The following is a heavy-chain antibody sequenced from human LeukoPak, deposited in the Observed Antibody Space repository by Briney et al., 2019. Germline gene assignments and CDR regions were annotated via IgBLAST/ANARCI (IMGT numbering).Heavy chain of an antibody. CDR1: GYTFTGYY. CDR2: IIPILGIA. CDR3: ARDLWNSSKGKYNWFDP. Sequence: GASVKVSCKASGYTFTGYYMHWVRQAPGQGLEWMGRIIPILGIANYAQKVQGRVTITAEKSTSTAYMELSSLRSEDTAVYYCARDLWNSSKGKYNWFDPWGQGTLVTVSS. V-gene: IGHV1-69*04. J-gene: IGHJ5*02. D-gene: IGHD6-13*01.